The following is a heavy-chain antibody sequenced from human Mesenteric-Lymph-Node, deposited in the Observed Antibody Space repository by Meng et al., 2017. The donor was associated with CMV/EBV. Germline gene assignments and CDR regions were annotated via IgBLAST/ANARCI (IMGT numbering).Heavy chain of an antibody. CDR3: AGGIAAAGSRWFDP. CDR1: GGTFSSYT. Sequence: QVQPVQSGAEVKKPGSSVKVSCTASGGTFSSYTISWVRQAPGQGLEWMGRIIPILGIANYAQKFQGRVTITADKSTSTAYMELSSLRSEDTAVYYCAGGIAAAGSRWFDPWGQGTLVTVSS. J-gene: IGHJ5*02. D-gene: IGHD6-13*01. CDR2: IIPILGIA. V-gene: IGHV1-69*02.